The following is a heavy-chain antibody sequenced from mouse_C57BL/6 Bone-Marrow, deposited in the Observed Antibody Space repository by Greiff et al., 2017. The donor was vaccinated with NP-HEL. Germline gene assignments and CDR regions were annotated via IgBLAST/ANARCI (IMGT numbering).Heavy chain of an antibody. D-gene: IGHD2-4*01. CDR1: GYSFTDYN. J-gene: IGHJ1*03. CDR3: ARSDDYDWYFDV. Sequence: EVKLMESGPELVKPGASVKISCKASGYSFTDYNMNWVKQSNGKSLEWIGVINPNYGTTSYNQKFKGKATLTVDQSSSTAYMQLNSLTSADAAVYYCARSDDYDWYFDVWGTGTTVTVSS. V-gene: IGHV1-39*01. CDR2: INPNYGTT.